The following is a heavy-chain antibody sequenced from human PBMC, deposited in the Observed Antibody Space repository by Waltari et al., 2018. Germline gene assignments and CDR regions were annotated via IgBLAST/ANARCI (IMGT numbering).Heavy chain of an antibody. CDR3: AVIMYYYDSSGYYYDSYFQH. D-gene: IGHD3-22*01. CDR1: GGTFSSYT. J-gene: IGHJ1*01. CDR2: IIPILGIA. V-gene: IGHV1-69*02. Sequence: QVQLVQSGAEVKKPGSSVKVSCKASGGTFSSYTISWVRPAPGQGIEWMGRIIPILGIANYAQKFQGRVTITADKSTSTAYMELSSLRSEDTAVYYCAVIMYYYDSSGYYYDSYFQHWGQGTLVTVSS.